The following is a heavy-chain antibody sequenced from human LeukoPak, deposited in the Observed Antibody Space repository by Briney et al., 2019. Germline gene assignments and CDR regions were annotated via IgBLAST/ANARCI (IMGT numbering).Heavy chain of an antibody. CDR1: GGSVSSGSYY. CDR3: ARVKGHDYGEHFDY. J-gene: IGHJ4*02. CDR2: IYYSGST. D-gene: IGHD4-17*01. Sequence: SETLSLTCTVSGGSVSSGSYYWSWIRQPPGKGLEWIGYIYYSGSTNYNPSLKSRVTISVDTSKNQFSLKLSSVTAADTAVYYCARVKGHDYGEHFDYWGQGTLVTVPS. V-gene: IGHV4-61*01.